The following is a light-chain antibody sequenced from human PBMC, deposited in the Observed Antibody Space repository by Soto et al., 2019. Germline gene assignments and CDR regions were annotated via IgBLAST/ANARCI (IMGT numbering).Light chain of an antibody. J-gene: IGKJ1*01. Sequence: ATQMTQSPSSLSASVGDRVTISCRASQGISNYLAWYQQRPGKAPKLLIFGAATLQSGVPSRFSASGSGPAFTLTISSLQPEDFATYYCLQDYNYPWTFGQGTKVEIK. CDR3: LQDYNYPWT. CDR2: GAA. V-gene: IGKV1-6*01. CDR1: QGISNY.